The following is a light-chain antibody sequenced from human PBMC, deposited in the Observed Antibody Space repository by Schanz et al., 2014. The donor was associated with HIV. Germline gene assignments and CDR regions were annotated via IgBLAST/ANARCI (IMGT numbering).Light chain of an antibody. V-gene: IGKV3-20*01. J-gene: IGKJ3*01. CDR3: QQYGSS. CDR2: GAS. CDR1: QSVRRDY. Sequence: EIVLTQSPGTLSLSPGARATLSCRASQSVRRDYFAWYQQKPGQAPRLLIYGASSRAAGIPDRFSGSGSGTDFTLNISRLEPEDFAVYYCQQYGSSFGPGTKVEIK.